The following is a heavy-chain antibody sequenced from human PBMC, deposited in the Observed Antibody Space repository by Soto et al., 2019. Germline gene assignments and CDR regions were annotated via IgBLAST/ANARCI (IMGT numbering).Heavy chain of an antibody. Sequence: PGGSLRLSCATSGFSFSHYLMSWVRQAPGKGLEWVANIKEDGSEKYYVDSVSGRFTISRDNAENSLFLQMNSLSAEDTAVYYCASEYGRGLDVWGQGTTVTVSS. J-gene: IGHJ6*02. D-gene: IGHD3-10*01. V-gene: IGHV3-7*01. CDR1: GFSFSHYL. CDR2: IKEDGSEK. CDR3: ASEYGRGLDV.